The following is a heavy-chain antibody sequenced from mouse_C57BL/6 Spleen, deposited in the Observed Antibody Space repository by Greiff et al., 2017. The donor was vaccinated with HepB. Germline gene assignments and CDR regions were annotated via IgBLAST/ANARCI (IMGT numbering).Heavy chain of an antibody. J-gene: IGHJ4*01. D-gene: IGHD2-3*01. CDR3: AYDSGYYAMDY. V-gene: IGHV1-39*01. Sequence: VKQSNGKSLEWIGVINPNYGTTSYNQKFKGKATLTVDQSSSTAYMQLNSLTSEDSAVYYCAYDSGYYAMDYWGQGTSVTVSS. CDR2: INPNYGTT.